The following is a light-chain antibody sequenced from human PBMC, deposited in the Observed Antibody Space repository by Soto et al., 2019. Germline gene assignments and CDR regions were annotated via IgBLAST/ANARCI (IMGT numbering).Light chain of an antibody. J-gene: IGKJ1*01. CDR2: KAS. Sequence: IEMTQTPSSLSASVGDRVTISCRASQGIGNALGWYQQKPGKPPKVLIYKASTLKSGVPQRFSGSGSGTEFTLTISSLQTADFSTYYCQPYHSYWTFGHGTKAAIK. V-gene: IGKV1-5*03. CDR1: QGIGNA. CDR3: QPYHSYWT.